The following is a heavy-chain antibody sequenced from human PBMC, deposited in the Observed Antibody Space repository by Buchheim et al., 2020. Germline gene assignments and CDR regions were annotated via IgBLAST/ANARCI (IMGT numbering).Heavy chain of an antibody. CDR1: GGSFSGYY. J-gene: IGHJ4*02. CDR2: IYYSGST. CDR3: ARDSVYRGYSYGNHFDY. D-gene: IGHD5-18*01. V-gene: IGHV4-34*01. Sequence: QVQLQQWGAGLLKPSETLSLTCAVYGGSFSGYYWSWIRQPPGKGLEWIGYIYYSGSTYYNPSLKSRVTISVDTSKNQFSLKLSSVTAADTAVYYCARDSVYRGYSYGNHFDYWGQGTL.